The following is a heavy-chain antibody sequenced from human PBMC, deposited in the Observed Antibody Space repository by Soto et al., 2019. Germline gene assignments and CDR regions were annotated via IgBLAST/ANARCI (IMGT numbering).Heavy chain of an antibody. CDR3: ARIQPPYYYDSSGYYYFDY. Sequence: QVTLKESGPVLVKPTETLTLTCTVSGFSLSNARMGVSWISQPPGKALELLAHIFSNDEKAYSTSLKSRLTISKDTSKSQVVLTMTNMDPVATATYYCARIQPPYYYDSSGYYYFDYWGQGTLVTVSS. CDR1: GFSLSNARMG. CDR2: IFSNDEK. J-gene: IGHJ4*02. D-gene: IGHD3-22*01. V-gene: IGHV2-26*01.